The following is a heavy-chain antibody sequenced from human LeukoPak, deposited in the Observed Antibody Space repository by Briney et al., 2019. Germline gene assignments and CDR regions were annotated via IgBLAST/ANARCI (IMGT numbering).Heavy chain of an antibody. D-gene: IGHD3-9*01. CDR3: ARDERYFDWLLSDY. V-gene: IGHV1-18*04. CDR1: GYTFSSYG. J-gene: IGHJ4*02. Sequence: GASVKVSCKASGYTFSSYGISWVRQAPGQGLEWMGWISAYNGNTNYAQKFQGRVTMTTDTSTSTAYMELRSLTFDDTAVYYCARDERYFDWLLSDYWGQGTLVTVSS. CDR2: ISAYNGNT.